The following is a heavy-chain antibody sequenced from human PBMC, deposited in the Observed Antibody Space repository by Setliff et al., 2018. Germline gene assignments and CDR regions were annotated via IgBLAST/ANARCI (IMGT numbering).Heavy chain of an antibody. J-gene: IGHJ3*02. CDR2: MNPNSGNR. CDR3: ARRMWELRSDAFDI. V-gene: IGHV1-8*02. Sequence: ASVKVSCKASGYTFTTYDINWVRQAPGQGLEWMGWMNPNSGNRGYAQKFQGRVTMTRNTSISTAYMELSSLRSEDTALYYCARRMWELRSDAFDIWGQGTMVTVSS. CDR1: GYTFTTYD. D-gene: IGHD1-26*01.